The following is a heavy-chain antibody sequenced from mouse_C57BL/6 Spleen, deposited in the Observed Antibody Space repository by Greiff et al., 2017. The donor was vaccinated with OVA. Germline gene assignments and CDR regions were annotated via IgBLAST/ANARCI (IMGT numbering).Heavy chain of an antibody. V-gene: IGHV1-15*01. Sequence: QVQLQQSGAELVRPGASVTLSCKASGYTFTDYEMHWVKQTPVHGLEWIGAIDPETGGTAYNQKFKGKAILTADKSSSTAYMELRSLTSEDSAVYYCTRRGSNYYWYFDVWGTGTTVTVSS. J-gene: IGHJ1*03. CDR2: IDPETGGT. D-gene: IGHD2-5*01. CDR3: TRRGSNYYWYFDV. CDR1: GYTFTDYE.